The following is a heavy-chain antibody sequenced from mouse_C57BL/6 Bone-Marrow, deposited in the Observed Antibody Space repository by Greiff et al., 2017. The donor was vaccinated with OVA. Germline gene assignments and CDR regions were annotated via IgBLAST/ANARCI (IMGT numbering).Heavy chain of an antibody. CDR2: INPGSGGT. V-gene: IGHV1-54*01. CDR3: ARSGTAQATSPFAY. Sequence: QVQLQQSGAELVRPGTSVKVSCKASGYAFTNYLIEWVKQRPGQGLEWIGVINPGSGGTNYNEKFKGKETLTANKSSSTAYMQLSSLTSEDSAVYFCARSGTAQATSPFAYWGQGTLVTVSA. CDR1: GYAFTNYL. D-gene: IGHD3-2*02. J-gene: IGHJ3*01.